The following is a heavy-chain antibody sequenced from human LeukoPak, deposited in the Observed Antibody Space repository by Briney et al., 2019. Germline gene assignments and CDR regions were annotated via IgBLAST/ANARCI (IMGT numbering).Heavy chain of an antibody. CDR3: ARHPIFGGTNVYAFDY. CDR1: GSSISSYY. CDR2: IYYTGST. J-gene: IGHJ4*02. Sequence: SETLSLTCTVSGSSISSYYWTWVRPPPGKGLEYIGYIYYTGSTNSSPSLKSRVTISLDTSKNQFSLKLNSVTAADTAVYYCARHPIFGGTNVYAFDYWGQGTLVTVSS. D-gene: IGHD2-8*01. V-gene: IGHV4-59*08.